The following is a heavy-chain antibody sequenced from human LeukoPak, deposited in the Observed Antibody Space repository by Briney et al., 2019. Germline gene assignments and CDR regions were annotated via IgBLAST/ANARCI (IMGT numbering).Heavy chain of an antibody. V-gene: IGHV3-23*01. CDR2: ISGSGGST. Sequence: GGSLRLSCAASEFTFSSYAMSWVRQAPGKGLEWVSAISGSGGSTYYADSVKGRFTISRDNSKNTLYLQMNSLRAEDTAVYYCAKDSGYFDWLSTGGDAFDIWGQGTMVTVSS. CDR3: AKDSGYFDWLSTGGDAFDI. CDR1: EFTFSSYA. D-gene: IGHD3-9*01. J-gene: IGHJ3*02.